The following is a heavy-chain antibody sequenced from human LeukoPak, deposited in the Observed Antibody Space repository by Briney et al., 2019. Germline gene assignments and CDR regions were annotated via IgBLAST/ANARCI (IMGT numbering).Heavy chain of an antibody. D-gene: IGHD3-3*01. CDR2: IYTSGST. J-gene: IGHJ5*02. CDR3: ARDLHLTYYDFWSGERNGDWFDP. Sequence: PSETLSLTCTGSGGSISSYYWSWIRQPAGKGLEWIGRIYTSGSTNYNPSLKSRVTMSVDTSKNQFSLKLSSVSAADTAVYYCARDLHLTYYDFWSGERNGDWFDPWGQGTLVTVSS. V-gene: IGHV4-4*07. CDR1: GGSISSYY.